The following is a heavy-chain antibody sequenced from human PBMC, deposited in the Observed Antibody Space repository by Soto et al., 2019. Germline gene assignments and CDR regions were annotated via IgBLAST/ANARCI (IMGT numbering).Heavy chain of an antibody. CDR1: GVPITTSHW. CDR3: ARGGTTTLLDS. CDR2: IYHLGDT. D-gene: IGHD1-1*01. V-gene: IGHV4-4*02. Sequence: SETLSLTCAVSGVPITTSHWWSWVRQPPGKGLEWIGEIYHLGDTNYNPSLKNRVTISIDKSKKQFSLQVHSVTAADTAVYYCARGGTTTLLDSWGQGTLVTVS. J-gene: IGHJ4*02.